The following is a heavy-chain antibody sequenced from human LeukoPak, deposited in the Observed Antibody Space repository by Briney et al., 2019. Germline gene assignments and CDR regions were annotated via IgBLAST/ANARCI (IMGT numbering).Heavy chain of an antibody. CDR3: ARDWYCSSSICYTDRNWLDP. D-gene: IGHD2-2*02. V-gene: IGHV3-11*05. CDR1: GFTFSDYY. J-gene: IGHJ5*02. CDR2: ISTTSSYT. Sequence: PGGSLRLSCAASGFTFSDYYMSWIRQAPGKGLEWGSYISTTSSYTDYAHSVRGRFTISRDNAKNLLYLQMNSLRPEDTAVYYCARDWYCSSSICYTDRNWLDPWGQGTLVTVSS.